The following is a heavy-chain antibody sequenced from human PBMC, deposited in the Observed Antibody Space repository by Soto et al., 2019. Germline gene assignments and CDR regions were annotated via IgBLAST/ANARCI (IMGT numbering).Heavy chain of an antibody. CDR2: IKTETDVGTT. J-gene: IGHJ4*02. CDR3: TTVFLWSYYFDT. D-gene: IGHD2-21*01. CDR1: GFTFNNAW. V-gene: IGHV3-15*01. Sequence: GGYLRLSCAGSGFTFNNAWMSWVRKAPGKGLEWVGLIKTETDVGTTDYAASVKGRFSISRDDSKNTVFLHMNSLRTEDTAVYYCTTVFLWSYYFDTCGQGTLVTVS.